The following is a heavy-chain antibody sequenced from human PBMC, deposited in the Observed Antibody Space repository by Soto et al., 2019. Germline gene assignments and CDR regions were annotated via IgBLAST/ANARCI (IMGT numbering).Heavy chain of an antibody. V-gene: IGHV4-39*01. CDR2: ISYRGNT. CDR1: GGSIGSSSSY. CDR3: ARPVGVEQQLVHDAFDI. D-gene: IGHD6-13*01. J-gene: IGHJ3*02. Sequence: SETLSITCTVYGGSIGSSSSYWAWIRQPPGKGLEWIGSISYRGNTYFNPSLGSRVTISIDTSKNQFSLKLTSVTATDTAIYYCARPVGVEQQLVHDAFDICGQGTMVTVSS.